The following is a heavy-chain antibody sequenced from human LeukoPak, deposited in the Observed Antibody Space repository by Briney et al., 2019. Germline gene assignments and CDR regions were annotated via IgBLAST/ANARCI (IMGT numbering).Heavy chain of an antibody. J-gene: IGHJ4*02. CDR2: ISSSSSHI. Sequence: GGSLRLSCAASGFTFSSYYMNWVRQAPGKGLEWVSCISSSSSHISYADSVKGRFTVSRDNGKNSLYLQMNSLRAEDTAVYYCARRAGDYSHPYDYWGQGILVTVSS. D-gene: IGHD3-22*01. CDR3: ARRAGDYSHPYDY. V-gene: IGHV3-21*04. CDR1: GFTFSSYY.